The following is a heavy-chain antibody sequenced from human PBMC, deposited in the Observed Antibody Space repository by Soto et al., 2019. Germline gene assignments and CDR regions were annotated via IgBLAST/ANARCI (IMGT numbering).Heavy chain of an antibody. V-gene: IGHV3-23*01. Sequence: EVQLLESGGGLVQPGGSLRLSCAASGFSFSNFAMTWVRQAPGKGLEWVSTISGSGGTTYYADSVKGRFTMFRDNSKNTLYRQMISLRAEDTAVYFCAKTRRSGGSCVDYWGQGTLVTVSS. CDR3: AKTRRSGGSCVDY. CDR2: ISGSGGTT. J-gene: IGHJ4*02. D-gene: IGHD2-15*01. CDR1: GFSFSNFA.